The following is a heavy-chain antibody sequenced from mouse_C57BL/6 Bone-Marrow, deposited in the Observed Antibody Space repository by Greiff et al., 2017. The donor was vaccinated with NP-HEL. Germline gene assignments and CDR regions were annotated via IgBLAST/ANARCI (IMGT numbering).Heavy chain of an antibody. CDR1: GFSLTSYA. CDR2: IWTGGGP. CDR3: ARNRRSSGYVGDFDY. J-gene: IGHJ2*01. V-gene: IGHV2-9-1*01. D-gene: IGHD3-2*02. Sequence: VKLMESGPGLVAPSQSLSITCTVSGFSLTSYAISWVRQPPGKGLEWLGVIWTGGGPNYNSALKSRLSLSKDNSKSQVFLKMNSLQTNDTARYYCARNRRSSGYVGDFDYWGQGTTLTVSS.